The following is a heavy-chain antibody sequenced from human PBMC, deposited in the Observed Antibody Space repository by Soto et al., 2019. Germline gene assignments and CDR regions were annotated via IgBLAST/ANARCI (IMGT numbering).Heavy chain of an antibody. CDR1: VFIFSDYA. CDR3: ARDTSRYTYGSFYFDH. CDR2: ISYTSATT. Sequence: WGPLRVSCAPSVFIFSDYAVTWLRQAPGRGLEWISFISYTSATTHYADSVRGRFTISRDNANNSLYLEMNSLRDEDTAVYFCARDTSRYTYGSFYFDHWGQGALVTGSS. J-gene: IGHJ4*02. V-gene: IGHV3-48*02. D-gene: IGHD5-18*01.